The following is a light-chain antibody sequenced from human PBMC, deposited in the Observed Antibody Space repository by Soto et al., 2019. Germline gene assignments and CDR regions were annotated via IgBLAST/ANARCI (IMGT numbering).Light chain of an antibody. V-gene: IGKV3-20*01. CDR1: QSVRGNY. J-gene: IGKJ3*01. CDR3: YQFGMSPLS. CDR2: GPS. Sequence: EVVLTQSPGTLSLSPGESATLSCRASQSVRGNYFAWYQQRPGQAPRLLVYGPSVRAAGIADRFRGSGSRTDFNLTINSVEPEDFGVYYCYQFGMSPLSFGPGTTLDIK.